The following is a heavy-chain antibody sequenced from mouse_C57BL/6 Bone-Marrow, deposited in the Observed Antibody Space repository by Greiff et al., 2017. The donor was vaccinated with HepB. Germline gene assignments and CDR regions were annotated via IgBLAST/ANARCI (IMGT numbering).Heavy chain of an antibody. CDR2: ISSGGSTI. CDR3: ARDYYGSRGDWFAY. CDR1: GFTFSDYG. D-gene: IGHD1-1*01. Sequence: EVKLVESGGGLVKPGGSLNLPCAASGFTFSDYGLHWVRQAPEKGLEWVAYISSGGSTIYYAAKVKGRFTISRDNAKNTLFLQMTSLRSEDTAMYYCARDYYGSRGDWFAYWGQGTLVTVSA. J-gene: IGHJ3*01. V-gene: IGHV5-17*01.